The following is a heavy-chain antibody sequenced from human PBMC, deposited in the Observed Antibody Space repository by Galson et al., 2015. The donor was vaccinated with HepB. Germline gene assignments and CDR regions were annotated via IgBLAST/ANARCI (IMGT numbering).Heavy chain of an antibody. CDR1: GYTFTGYY. CDR3: ARGAMVRELYYYGMDV. J-gene: IGHJ6*02. CDR2: IDPNSGGT. Sequence: SVKVSCKASGYTFTGYYMHWVRQAPGQGLEWMGRIDPNSGGTNYAQKFQGRVTMTRDTSISTAYMELSRLRSDDTVVYYCARGAMVRELYYYGMDVWGQGTTVTVSS. D-gene: IGHD3-10*01. V-gene: IGHV1-2*05.